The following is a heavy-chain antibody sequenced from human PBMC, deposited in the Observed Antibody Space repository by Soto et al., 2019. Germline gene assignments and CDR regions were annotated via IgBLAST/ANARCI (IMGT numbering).Heavy chain of an antibody. V-gene: IGHV3-23*01. D-gene: IGHD3-3*02. CDR3: AKGLAIIGKGAFDM. CDR1: GFTFSSYA. Sequence: EVHLLESGGGLVQPGESLTLSCAASGFTFSSYAMSWVRQAPGKGLEWVSAISGGGGDSTYYADSVKGRLIISKDNSKNTLYLQMSSLRAEDTAVYYCAKGLAIIGKGAFDMWGQGTMVTVSS. J-gene: IGHJ3*02. CDR2: ISGGGGDST.